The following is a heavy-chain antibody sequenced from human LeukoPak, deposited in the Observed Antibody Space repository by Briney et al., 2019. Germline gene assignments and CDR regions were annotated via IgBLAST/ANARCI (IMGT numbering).Heavy chain of an antibody. V-gene: IGHV3-7*01. J-gene: IGHJ4*02. Sequence: GALGLPFAAFWFPFRLHLIKLVRPAPGEGGEWVASIKQDGSEKYYVDSVKGRFTISRDNAKNSLYLQMNTLRAEDTAVYYCLRDRGYSTYDCWGQGTLVTVSS. CDR1: WFPFRLHL. CDR2: IKQDGSEK. CDR3: LRDRGYSTYDC. D-gene: IGHD6-13*01.